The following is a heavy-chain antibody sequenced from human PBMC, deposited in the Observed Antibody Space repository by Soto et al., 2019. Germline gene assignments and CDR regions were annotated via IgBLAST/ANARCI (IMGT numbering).Heavy chain of an antibody. D-gene: IGHD2-2*01. V-gene: IGHV3-21*01. CDR3: AREDSIIIPAVSDF. CDR1: GFTFNNYG. J-gene: IGHJ4*02. CDR2: VSKSDYT. Sequence: GGSLRLSCVVPGFTFNNYGINWVRQAPGKGLEWVSTVSKSDYTYYPDSVKGRFTISRDNAKNSVSLQMNTLRAEDTAVYYCAREDSIIIPAVSDFWGQGTLVTVSS.